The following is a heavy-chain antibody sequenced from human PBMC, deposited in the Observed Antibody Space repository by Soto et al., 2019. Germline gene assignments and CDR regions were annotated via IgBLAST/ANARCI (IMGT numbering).Heavy chain of an antibody. J-gene: IGHJ6*02. D-gene: IGHD4-17*01. CDR3: ARSSTVTTLYYYYYGMDV. Sequence: QVQLVQSGAEVKKPGSSVKVSCKASGGTFSSYAISWVRQAPGQGLEWMGGIIPIFGTANYAQKFQGRVTIIADESTSTAYMELSSLRSEDTAVYYCARSSTVTTLYYYYYGMDVWGQGTTVTVSS. CDR1: GGTFSSYA. CDR2: IIPIFGTA. V-gene: IGHV1-69*01.